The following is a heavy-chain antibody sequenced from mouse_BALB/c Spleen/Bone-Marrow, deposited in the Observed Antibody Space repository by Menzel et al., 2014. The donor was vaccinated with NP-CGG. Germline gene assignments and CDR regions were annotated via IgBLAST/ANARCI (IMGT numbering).Heavy chain of an antibody. J-gene: IGHJ4*01. CDR3: SRGRRDALDY. CDR2: INPSNGGT. V-gene: IGHV1S81*02. Sequence: ESGAELVKPGASVKLSCKASGYTFTSYYMYWVKQRPGQGLEWFGEINPSNGGTNSNEKFKNKATLTVDKSSSTAYMQLSSLTSEDSAVYYCSRGRRDALDYWGQGTSVTVSS. CDR1: GYTFTSYY.